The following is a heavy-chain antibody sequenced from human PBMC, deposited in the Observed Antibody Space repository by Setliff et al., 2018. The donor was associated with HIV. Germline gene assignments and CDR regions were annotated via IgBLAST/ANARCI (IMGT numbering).Heavy chain of an antibody. J-gene: IGHJ4*02. V-gene: IGHV4-59*08. CDR3: ARRYSSSWYFDY. CDR1: GGSISYY. CDR2: IHYSGNT. Sequence: SETLSLTCTVSGGSISYYWSWIRQPPGKGLEWIGYIHYSGNTNYNPSLKSRVTMSVDTSNNQVSLKLTSASAADTAVYYCARRYSSSWYFDYWGRGTLVTVS. D-gene: IGHD6-13*01.